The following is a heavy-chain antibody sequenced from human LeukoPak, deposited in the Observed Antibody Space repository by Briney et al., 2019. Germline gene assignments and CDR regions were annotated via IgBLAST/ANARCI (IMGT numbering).Heavy chain of an antibody. CDR1: GFTFNNYP. J-gene: IGHJ4*02. Sequence: GGSLRLSCSASGFTFNNYPMHWVRRAPGKGLEYVSAINSNGDSTYNADSVKGRFTISRDNSKNTLYLQMSSLRVEDTAVYYCVKNGVYTSGWYGGYFDYWGQGTLVTVSS. CDR2: INSNGDST. V-gene: IGHV3-64D*06. D-gene: IGHD6-19*01. CDR3: VKNGVYTSGWYGGYFDY.